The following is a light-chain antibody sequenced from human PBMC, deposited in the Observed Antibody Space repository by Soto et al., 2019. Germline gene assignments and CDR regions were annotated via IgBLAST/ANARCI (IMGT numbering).Light chain of an antibody. CDR3: MSYTSSSTWL. Sequence: QSVLTQPPSASGTPGQRVTISCSGSSSNIGSNTVNWYQQLPGTAPKLLIYSNNQRPSGVPDRFSGSKSGTSASLAISGLQSEDEADYYCMSYTSSSTWLFGGGTKLTVL. CDR2: SNN. CDR1: SSNIGSNT. J-gene: IGLJ3*02. V-gene: IGLV1-44*01.